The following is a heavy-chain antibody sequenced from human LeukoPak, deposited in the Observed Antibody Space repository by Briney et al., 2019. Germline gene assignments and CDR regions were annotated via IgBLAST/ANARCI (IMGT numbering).Heavy chain of an antibody. Sequence: PSETLSLTCAVSGGSITSSNWWTWVRQPPGKGLEWIGEINHSGSTNYNPSLKSRVTISVDTSKNQFSLKLSSVTAADTAVYYCARGITYVRGVLSRPFDYWGQGTLVTVSS. D-gene: IGHD3-10*02. J-gene: IGHJ4*02. V-gene: IGHV4-4*02. CDR2: INHSGST. CDR1: GGSITSSNW. CDR3: ARGITYVRGVLSRPFDY.